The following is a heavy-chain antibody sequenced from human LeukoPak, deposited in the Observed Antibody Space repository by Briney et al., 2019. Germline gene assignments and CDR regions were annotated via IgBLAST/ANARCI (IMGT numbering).Heavy chain of an antibody. J-gene: IGHJ4*02. CDR2: ISPTGSTT. Sequence: GGSLRLSCTASGFSFSGHWMHWARQLPGKGLVWVSRISPTGSTTSYADSVKGRFTVSRDNAKNTLYLQVNNLRAEDTAIYYCARGPNSNWSGLDFWGQGTLLTVSS. CDR1: GFSFSGHW. D-gene: IGHD6-6*01. CDR3: ARGPNSNWSGLDF. V-gene: IGHV3-74*01.